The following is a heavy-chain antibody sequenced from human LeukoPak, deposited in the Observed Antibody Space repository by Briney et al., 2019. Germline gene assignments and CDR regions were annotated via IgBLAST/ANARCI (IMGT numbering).Heavy chain of an antibody. CDR2: INPNSGGT. D-gene: IGHD3-22*01. CDR3: ARASYDSSGYGPYYYYYYMDV. V-gene: IGHV1-2*02. Sequence: GASVKVSCKASGYIFTDYYMHWVRQAPGQGLEWMGWINPNSGGTNYAQKFQGRVTMTRDTSISTAYMELSRLRSDDTAVYYCARASYDSSGYGPYYYYYYMDVWGKGTTVTISS. J-gene: IGHJ6*03. CDR1: GYIFTDYY.